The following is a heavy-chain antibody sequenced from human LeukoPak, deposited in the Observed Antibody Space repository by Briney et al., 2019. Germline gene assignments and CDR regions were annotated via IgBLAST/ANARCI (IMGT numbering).Heavy chain of an antibody. CDR2: INHSGST. D-gene: IGHD3-22*01. CDR3: ARGHYDSSGYFVYYFDY. Sequence: SETPSLTCAVYGGSFSGYYWSWIRQPPGKGLERIGEINHSGSTNYNPSLKSRVTISVDTSKNQFSLKLSSVTAADTAVYYCARGHYDSSGYFVYYFDYWGQGTLVTVSS. V-gene: IGHV4-34*01. CDR1: GGSFSGYY. J-gene: IGHJ4*02.